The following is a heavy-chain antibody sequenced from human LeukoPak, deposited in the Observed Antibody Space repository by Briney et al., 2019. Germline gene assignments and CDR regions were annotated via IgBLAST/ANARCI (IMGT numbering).Heavy chain of an antibody. J-gene: IGHJ4*02. D-gene: IGHD3-9*01. V-gene: IGHV4-61*02. Sequence: PSETLSLTCTVSGGSISSGSYYWSWIRQPAGKGLEWIVRIYTSGSTNYNPSLKSRITISVDTSKNQFSLKPSSVTAADTAVYDCASLRLTGYPDYWGQGTLVTVSS. CDR3: ASLRLTGYPDY. CDR2: IYTSGST. CDR1: GGSISSGSYY.